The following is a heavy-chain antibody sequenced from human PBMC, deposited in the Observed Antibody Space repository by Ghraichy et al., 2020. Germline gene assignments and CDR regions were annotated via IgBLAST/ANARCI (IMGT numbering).Heavy chain of an antibody. V-gene: IGHV4-61*01. CDR3: ARENPYYCSGGSCST. J-gene: IGHJ5*02. CDR1: GGSVSSGTYY. CDR2: IYYSGST. Sequence: SETLSLTCTVSGGSVSSGTYYWNWIRQPPGKGLEWIGFIYYSGSTNYNPSLKSRVTISVDTFKNQFSLNLSSVTAADTAVYYCARENPYYCSGGSCSTWGQGTLVTVSS. D-gene: IGHD2-15*01.